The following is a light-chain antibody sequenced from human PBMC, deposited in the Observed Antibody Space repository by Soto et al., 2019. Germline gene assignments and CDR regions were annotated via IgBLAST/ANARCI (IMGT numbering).Light chain of an antibody. V-gene: IGKV3-20*01. Sequence: EIVLTQSPDTLSLSPGERATLSCRASQSVRSNYLAWYQQKPGQAPRFRIYDASSRATGIPDRFSGSGSGTDLTLTISRLEPEDFAVYYCQQYGSSPLTFGGGTKVEIK. J-gene: IGKJ4*01. CDR3: QQYGSSPLT. CDR2: DAS. CDR1: QSVRSNY.